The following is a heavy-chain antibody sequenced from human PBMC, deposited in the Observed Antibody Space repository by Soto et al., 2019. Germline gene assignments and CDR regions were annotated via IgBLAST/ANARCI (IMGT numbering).Heavy chain of an antibody. CDR1: GYTFTGHY. V-gene: IGHV1-2*02. D-gene: IGHD3-3*01. Sequence: ASVKVSCKASGYTFTGHYMHWVRQAPGQGLEWVGWINPNSGGTNYAQKFQGRVTMTRDTSTSTVYMELSSLRSEDTAVYYCARDYDFWSGYYESRGKSWFDPWGQGTLVTVSS. J-gene: IGHJ5*02. CDR2: INPNSGGT. CDR3: ARDYDFWSGYYESRGKSWFDP.